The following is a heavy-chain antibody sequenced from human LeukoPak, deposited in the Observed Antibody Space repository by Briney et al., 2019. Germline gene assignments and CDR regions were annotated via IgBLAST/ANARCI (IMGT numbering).Heavy chain of an antibody. J-gene: IGHJ3*02. CDR2: VNWNGGST. D-gene: IGHD1-26*01. V-gene: IGHV3-20*04. CDR1: GFTFDNYG. CDR3: ARDPTSSWETAFDI. Sequence: GGSLRLSCAASGFTFDNYGMTWVRQVPGKGLEWVSGVNWNGGSTGYADSVKGRFTISRDNAKNSLYLQMNSLRAEDTAVYYCARDPTSSWETAFDIWGQGTMVTVSS.